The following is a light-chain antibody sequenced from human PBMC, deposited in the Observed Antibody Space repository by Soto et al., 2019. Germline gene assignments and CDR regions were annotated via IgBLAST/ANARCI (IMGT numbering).Light chain of an antibody. CDR3: QQSYSTPLT. J-gene: IGKJ4*01. CDR2: DAS. CDR1: QSIRTS. Sequence: DIQMTQSPSSLSASVGDRVTITCRTSQSIRTSLNWYQQQPGKAPKVLIYDASSLQSGVPSRFSGSGSGTDFTLTISSLQPEDFATYYCQQSYSTPLTFGGGTKV. V-gene: IGKV1-39*01.